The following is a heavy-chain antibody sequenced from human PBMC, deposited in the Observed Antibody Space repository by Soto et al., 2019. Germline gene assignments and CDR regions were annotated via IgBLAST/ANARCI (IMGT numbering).Heavy chain of an antibody. D-gene: IGHD3-22*01. CDR3: AADYYESSGYYYRRDY. J-gene: IGHJ4*02. CDR2: IIPILGIA. CDR1: GGTFSSYT. V-gene: IGHV1-69*02. Sequence: QVQLVQSGAEVKKPGSSVKVSCKASGGTFSSYTISWVRQAPGQGLEWMGRIIPILGIANYAQKFQGRVTITADKPTSTAYMGLSSLRSEDTAVYYCAADYYESSGYYYRRDYWGQGTLVTVSS.